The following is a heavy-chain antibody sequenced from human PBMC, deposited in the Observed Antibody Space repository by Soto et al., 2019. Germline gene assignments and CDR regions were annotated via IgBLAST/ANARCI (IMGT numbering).Heavy chain of an antibody. V-gene: IGHV5-51*01. J-gene: IGHJ1*01. CDR2: IYPGDSDT. CDR3: ARTPLAYCGGDCLRPTGRSGRAEYFQH. CDR1: GYSFTSYW. D-gene: IGHD2-21*02. Sequence: ESLKISCKGSGYSFTSYWIGWVRQMPGKGLEWMGIIYPGDSDTRYSPSFQGQVTISADKSISTAYLQWSSLKASDTAMYYCARTPLAYCGGDCLRPTGRSGRAEYFQHWGQGTLVTVSS.